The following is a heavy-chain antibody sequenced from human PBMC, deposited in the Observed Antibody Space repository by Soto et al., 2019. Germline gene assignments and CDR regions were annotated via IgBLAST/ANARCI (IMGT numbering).Heavy chain of an antibody. D-gene: IGHD1-7*01. Sequence: DVQLAQSGAEVKKPGESLRITCEASGYSFTTYWISWVRQMPGKGLEWMGAIDPRDSYTKYSPSFQGHVTISVDKSISTAYLQWNSLKASDTAIYYCAREKSDVELFNWLDPWGQGTLVTVSS. CDR2: IDPRDSYT. V-gene: IGHV5-10-1*03. CDR1: GYSFTTYW. CDR3: AREKSDVELFNWLDP. J-gene: IGHJ5*02.